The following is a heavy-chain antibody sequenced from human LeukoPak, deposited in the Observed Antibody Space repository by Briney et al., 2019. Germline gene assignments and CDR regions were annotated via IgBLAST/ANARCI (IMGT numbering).Heavy chain of an antibody. D-gene: IGHD6-13*01. CDR2: IYYTGGT. CDR3: ARCLYSSSPDFEY. J-gene: IGHJ4*02. V-gene: IGHV4-59*01. Sequence: PSETLSLTCTVSGGSISSYYWSWIRQPPGKGLEWIGYIYYTGGTNYNPSLKSRVTISADTSRNPFSLTLNSVTSADTDDYYCARCLYSSSPDFEYWGQGSLVTVSS. CDR1: GGSISSYY.